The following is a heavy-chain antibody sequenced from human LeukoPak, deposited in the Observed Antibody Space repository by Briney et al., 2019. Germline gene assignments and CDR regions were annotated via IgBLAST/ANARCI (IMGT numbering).Heavy chain of an antibody. CDR2: ISYDGNNK. V-gene: IGHV3-30-3*01. CDR3: ARSTVATCCGGEDY. D-gene: IGHD2-21*01. J-gene: IGHJ4*02. CDR1: GFSFSTYA. Sequence: PGRSLRLSCAASGFSFSTYAMNWVRQAPGKGLEWVAIISYDGNNKYYADSVKGRFTISRDNSKNTLYLQMDSLRTEDTAVYYCARSTVATCCGGEDYGGQGTLVTVSS.